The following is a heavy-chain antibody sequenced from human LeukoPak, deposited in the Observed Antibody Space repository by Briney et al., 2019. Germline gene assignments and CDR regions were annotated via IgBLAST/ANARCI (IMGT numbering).Heavy chain of an antibody. Sequence: PSETLSLTCTVSGGSISSSSYYWGWIRQPPGKGLEWIGSIYYSGSTYYNPSLKSRVTISVDTSKNQFSLKLSSVTAADTAVYYCARRRTMVRGVLSRGWFDPWGQGTLVTVSS. CDR2: IYYSGST. CDR3: ARRRTMVRGVLSRGWFDP. D-gene: IGHD3-10*01. V-gene: IGHV4-39*07. CDR1: GGSISSSSYY. J-gene: IGHJ5*02.